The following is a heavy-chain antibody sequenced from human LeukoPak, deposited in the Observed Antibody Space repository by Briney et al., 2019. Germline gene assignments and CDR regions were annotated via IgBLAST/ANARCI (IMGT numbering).Heavy chain of an antibody. CDR3: ASTLDVAAAGNFDY. CDR2: ISSSGSTI. D-gene: IGHD6-13*01. V-gene: IGHV3-11*01. Sequence: PGGSLRLSCAASGFTFSDYYMSWLRQAPGKGLEWVSYISSSGSTIYYADSVKGRFTISRDNAKNSLYLQMNSLRAEDTAVYYCASTLDVAAAGNFDYWGQGTLVTVSS. J-gene: IGHJ4*02. CDR1: GFTFSDYY.